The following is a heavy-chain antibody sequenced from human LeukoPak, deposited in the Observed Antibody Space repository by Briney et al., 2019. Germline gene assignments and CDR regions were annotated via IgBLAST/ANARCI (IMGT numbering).Heavy chain of an antibody. CDR1: GLTFSSFW. Sequence: GGSLRLSCEVSGLTFSSFWMNWVRQAPGKGMEWVANINIEGSEKWYVDSVKGRFTIARDNAKNSVFLQMKSLRAEDTALYYCARDATPPGIIFDYGGQGTLVTVSS. CDR2: INIEGSEK. V-gene: IGHV3-7*05. D-gene: IGHD3-16*01. J-gene: IGHJ4*02. CDR3: ARDATPPGIIFDY.